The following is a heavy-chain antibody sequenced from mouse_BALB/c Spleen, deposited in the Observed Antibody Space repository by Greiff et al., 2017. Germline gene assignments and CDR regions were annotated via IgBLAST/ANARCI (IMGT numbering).Heavy chain of an antibody. CDR3: ARGGNYPAWFAY. J-gene: IGHJ3*01. V-gene: IGHV1S81*02. D-gene: IGHD2-1*01. CDR2: INPSNGRT. Sequence: QVQLQQPGAELVKPGASVKLSCKASGYTFTSYWMHWVKQRPGQGLEWIGEINPSNGRTNYNEKFKSKATLTVDKSSSTAYMQLSSLTSEDSAVYYCARGGNYPAWFAYWGQGTLVTVSA. CDR1: GYTFTSYW.